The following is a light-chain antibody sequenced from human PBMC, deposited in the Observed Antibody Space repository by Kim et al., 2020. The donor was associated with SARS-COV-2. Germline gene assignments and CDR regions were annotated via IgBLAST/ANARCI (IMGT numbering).Light chain of an antibody. CDR2: DAS. CDR3: QQHSSRPYI. CDR1: QSVATY. J-gene: IGKJ2*01. V-gene: IGKV3-11*01. Sequence: EIVLTQSPATLSLSLGERATLSCRASQSVATYLAWYQQKPGQAPTLLIYDASTRATGIPTRFSGSGSGTDFTLAISSVGPEDFAVYYCQQHSSRPYIFGRGTKLEI.